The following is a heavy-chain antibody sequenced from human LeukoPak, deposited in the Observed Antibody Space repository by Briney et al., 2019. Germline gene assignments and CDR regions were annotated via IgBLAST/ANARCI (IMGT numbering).Heavy chain of an antibody. CDR2: IRYDESNK. Sequence: GGSLRLSCAASGFTFSGYGMHWVRQAPGKGLEWVAFIRYDESNKYYADSVKGRFTISRDNSKNTLYLQMNSLRAEDTAVYYCAKTASGSYYYWGQGTLVTVSS. D-gene: IGHD1-26*01. CDR3: AKTASGSYYY. V-gene: IGHV3-30*02. CDR1: GFTFSGYG. J-gene: IGHJ4*02.